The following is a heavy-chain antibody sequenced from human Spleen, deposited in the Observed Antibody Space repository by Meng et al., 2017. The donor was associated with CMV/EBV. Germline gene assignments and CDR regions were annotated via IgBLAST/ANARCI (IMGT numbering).Heavy chain of an antibody. Sequence: VSGVSVSIGNYYWAWIRQPPGKGLECIGYVHYSGSTNYNPSLRSRATISVDTSKNQFSLNLNSVTAADTAVYYCARSPGYPREFDYWGQGTLVTVSS. J-gene: IGHJ4*02. CDR1: GVSVSIGNYY. CDR3: ARSPGYPREFDY. V-gene: IGHV4-61*01. CDR2: VHYSGST. D-gene: IGHD3-10*01.